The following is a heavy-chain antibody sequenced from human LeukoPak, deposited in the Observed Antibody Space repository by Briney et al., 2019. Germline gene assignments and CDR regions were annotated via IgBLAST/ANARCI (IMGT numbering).Heavy chain of an antibody. CDR2: IYYSGST. V-gene: IGHV4-39*01. J-gene: IGHJ6*03. Sequence: SETLSLTCTVSGGSISSSSYYWGWIRQPPGKGLEWIGSIYYSGSTYYNPSLKSRVTISVDTSKNQFSLKLSSVTAADTAVYYCVRHVRSYGVIYYYYMDVWGKGTTVTISS. CDR3: VRHVRSYGVIYYYYMDV. CDR1: GGSISSSSYY. D-gene: IGHD4-17*01.